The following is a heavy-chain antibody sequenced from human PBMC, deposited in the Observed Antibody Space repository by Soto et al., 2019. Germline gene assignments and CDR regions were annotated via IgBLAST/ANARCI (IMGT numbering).Heavy chain of an antibody. J-gene: IGHJ6*02. CDR3: ARDPLISSWNGMDV. CDR1: GFTFSSYA. Sequence: GGSLRLSCAASGFTFSSYAMHWVRQAPGKGLEWVAVISYDGSNKYYADSVKGRFTISRDNSKNTLYLQMNSLRAEDTAVYYCARDPLISSWNGMDVWGQGTTVTVSS. V-gene: IGHV3-30-3*01. D-gene: IGHD6-13*01. CDR2: ISYDGSNK.